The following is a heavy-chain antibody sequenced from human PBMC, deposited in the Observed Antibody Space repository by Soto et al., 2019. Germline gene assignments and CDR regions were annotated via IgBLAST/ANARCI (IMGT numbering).Heavy chain of an antibody. CDR1: GYTFTGYY. CDR3: ARGGMGYCISTSCYIGGTYYYYGMDV. Sequence: ASVKVSCKASGYTFTGYYMHWVRQAPGQGLEWMGWINPNSGGTNYAQKFQGWVTMTRDTSISTAYMELSRLRSDDTAVYYCARGGMGYCISTSCYIGGTYYYYGMDVWG. CDR2: INPNSGGT. J-gene: IGHJ6*02. D-gene: IGHD2-2*02. V-gene: IGHV1-2*04.